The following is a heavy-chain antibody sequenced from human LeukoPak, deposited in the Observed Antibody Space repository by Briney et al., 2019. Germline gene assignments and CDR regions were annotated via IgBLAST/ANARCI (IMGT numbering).Heavy chain of an antibody. CDR3: ARLGGYSYGYSGAFDI. CDR1: GGSFSGYF. Sequence: SETLSLTCVVYGGSFSGYFWSWIRQPPGKGLEWIGNIYYSGSTYYNPSLKSRVSISVDTSKKHFSLRLSSVTAADTAVYYCARLGGYSYGYSGAFDIWGQGTMVTVSS. J-gene: IGHJ3*02. V-gene: IGHV4-34*01. CDR2: IYYSGST. D-gene: IGHD5-18*01.